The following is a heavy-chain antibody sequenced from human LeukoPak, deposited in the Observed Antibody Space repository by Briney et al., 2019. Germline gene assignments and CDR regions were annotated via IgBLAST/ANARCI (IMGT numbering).Heavy chain of an antibody. CDR1: GFTFRTYG. J-gene: IGHJ4*02. D-gene: IGHD2-15*01. Sequence: GRSLRLSCAASGFTFRTYGMHWVRQAPGKGLEWVAVISYDGSNKYYADSVKGRFTISRDNSKNTLYLQMNSLRAEDTAVYYCAKPDTETDIVVVVAAPPPFDYWGQGTLVAVSS. V-gene: IGHV3-30*18. CDR3: AKPDTETDIVVVVAAPPPFDY. CDR2: ISYDGSNK.